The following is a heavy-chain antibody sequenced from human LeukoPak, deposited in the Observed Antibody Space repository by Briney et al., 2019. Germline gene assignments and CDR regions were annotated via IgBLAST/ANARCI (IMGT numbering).Heavy chain of an antibody. J-gene: IGHJ4*02. Sequence: SETLSLTCTVSGGSISSGGYYWSWIRQHPGKGLEWIGYIYYSGSTHYNPSLKSRVTISVDTSRNQFSLKLSSVTAADTAVYYCATYASGSYSFDYWGQGTLVTVSS. D-gene: IGHD3-10*01. V-gene: IGHV4-31*03. CDR1: GGSISSGGYY. CDR2: IYYSGST. CDR3: ATYASGSYSFDY.